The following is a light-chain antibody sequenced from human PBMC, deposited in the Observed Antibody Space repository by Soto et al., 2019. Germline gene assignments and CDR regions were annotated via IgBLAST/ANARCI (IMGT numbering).Light chain of an antibody. CDR2: EGT. V-gene: IGLV2-23*01. Sequence: LTQPASVSGSPGQSITISCTGTSTDVGYYNLVSWYQHHPGRAPKFLIYEGTKRPSGVSSRFSGSKSGNTASLTISGLHAGDEAYYYCCSYAGGSTYVFGTGTKVTVL. CDR3: CSYAGGSTYV. J-gene: IGLJ1*01. CDR1: STDVGYYNL.